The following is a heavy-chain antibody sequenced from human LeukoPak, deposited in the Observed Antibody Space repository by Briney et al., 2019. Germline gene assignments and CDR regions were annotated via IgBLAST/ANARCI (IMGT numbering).Heavy chain of an antibody. CDR2: IYHSGST. J-gene: IGHJ4*02. CDR1: GGSISSSNW. Sequence: SGTLSLTCAVSGGSISSSNWWSWVRQPPGKGLEWIGEIYHSGSTNYNPSLKSRVTISVDTSKNQFSLKLSSVTAADTAVYYCARRSDSSSWFDYWGQGTLVTVSS. D-gene: IGHD6-13*01. V-gene: IGHV4-4*02. CDR3: ARRSDSSSWFDY.